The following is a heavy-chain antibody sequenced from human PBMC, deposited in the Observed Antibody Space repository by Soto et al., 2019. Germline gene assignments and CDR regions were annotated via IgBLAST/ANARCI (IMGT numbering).Heavy chain of an antibody. CDR2: ISYDGSNK. CDR1: GFTFSSYG. J-gene: IGHJ6*02. Sequence: GGSLRLSCAASGFTFSSYGMHWVRQAPGKGLEWVAVISYDGSNKYYADSVKGRFTISRDNSKNTLYLQMNSLRAEDTAVYYCAKVPADYYGMDVWGQGTTVTVS. V-gene: IGHV3-30*18. CDR3: AKVPADYYGMDV.